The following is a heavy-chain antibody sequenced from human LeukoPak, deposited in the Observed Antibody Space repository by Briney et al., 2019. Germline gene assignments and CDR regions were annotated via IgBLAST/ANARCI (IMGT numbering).Heavy chain of an antibody. CDR3: ARDGEQWLLSYNWLDP. CDR2: INPNSGGT. Sequence: ASVKVSCKASGYTFSDYHMHWVRQAPGQGLEWMGWINPNSGGTNYAQKFQGRVTMTRDTSISTAYMQLSSLRSDDTAVYYCARDGEQWLLSYNWLDPRGQGTLVTVSS. V-gene: IGHV1-2*02. D-gene: IGHD6-19*01. CDR1: GYTFSDYH. J-gene: IGHJ5*02.